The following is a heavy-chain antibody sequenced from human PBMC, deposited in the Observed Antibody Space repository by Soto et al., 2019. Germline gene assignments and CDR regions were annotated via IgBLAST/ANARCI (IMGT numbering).Heavy chain of an antibody. CDR2: ISSGSNYI. J-gene: IGHJ4*02. Sequence: EVQLVESGGGLVKPGGSLRLSCAASGFTFFSYSMNWVRQAPGKGLEWVSSISSGSNYIYYADSVKGRFTISRDNAKNSLYLQMNSLRAEDTAVYYCARERGGSSGPLAYWGQGTLVTVSS. CDR1: GFTFFSYS. CDR3: ARERGGSSGPLAY. V-gene: IGHV3-21*01. D-gene: IGHD6-19*01.